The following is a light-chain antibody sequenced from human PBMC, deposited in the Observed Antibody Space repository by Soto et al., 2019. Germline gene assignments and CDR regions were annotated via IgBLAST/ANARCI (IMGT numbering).Light chain of an antibody. V-gene: IGKV3-15*01. CDR1: HRVNTY. CDR2: DAS. Sequence: EVLMTHSPATLSLYPGEGATLSCRAGHRVNTYLAWYQQRPGQAPRLLIYDASTRATGIPARFSGSGSGTEFTLTISSLQSEDFAVYYCQEYNNWPITFGGGTKVDIK. J-gene: IGKJ4*01. CDR3: QEYNNWPIT.